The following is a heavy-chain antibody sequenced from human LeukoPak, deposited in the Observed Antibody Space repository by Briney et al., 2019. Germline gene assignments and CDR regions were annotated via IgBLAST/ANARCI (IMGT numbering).Heavy chain of an antibody. J-gene: IGHJ4*02. V-gene: IGHV3-48*04. Sequence: GGSLRLSCAASGFTFSSYTMNWVRQAPGKGLEWVSYISSSSDITHYADSVKGRFTISRDNAKNSLYLQMNSLRAEDTAVYYCAREFFLHYFDYWGQGTLVTVSS. D-gene: IGHD2/OR15-2a*01. CDR1: GFTFSSYT. CDR3: AREFFLHYFDY. CDR2: ISSSSDIT.